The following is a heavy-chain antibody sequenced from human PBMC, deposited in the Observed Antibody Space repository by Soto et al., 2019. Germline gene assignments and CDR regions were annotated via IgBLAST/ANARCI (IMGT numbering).Heavy chain of an antibody. J-gene: IGHJ4*02. V-gene: IGHV3-30-3*01. Sequence: GGSLRLSCAASGFTFSSYAMSWVSQAPGKGLEWVAVISYDGSNKYYADSVKGRFTISRDNSKNTLYLQMNSLRAEDTAVYYCARDSRPVEALGYCSSTSCYKLGKSNYFDYWGQGTLVTVSS. CDR2: ISYDGSNK. CDR3: ARDSRPVEALGYCSSTSCYKLGKSNYFDY. CDR1: GFTFSSYA. D-gene: IGHD2-2*02.